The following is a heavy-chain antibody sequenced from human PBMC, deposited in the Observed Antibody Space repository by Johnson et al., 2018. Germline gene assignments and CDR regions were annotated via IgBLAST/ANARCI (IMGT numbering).Heavy chain of an antibody. CDR3: AKVVSYYYYMDV. V-gene: IGHV3-30-3*01. Sequence: QVQLVESGGGVVQPGRSLRLSCAASGFTFSSYAMHWVRQAPGKGLEWVAVISYDGSNKYYADSVKGRFTISRDNSKNTLYLQMNSLRAEDTAVYYCAKVVSYYYYMDVWGKGTTVTVSS. J-gene: IGHJ6*03. CDR1: GFTFSSYA. CDR2: ISYDGSNK.